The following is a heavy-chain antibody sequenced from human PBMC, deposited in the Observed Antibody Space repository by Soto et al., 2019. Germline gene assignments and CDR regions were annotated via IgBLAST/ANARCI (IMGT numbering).Heavy chain of an antibody. Sequence: SVKVSCKASGFTFTSSAMQWVRQARGQRLEWIGWIVVGSGNTNYAQKFQERVTITRDMSTSTAYMELSSLRSEDTAVYYCAVDSRVYSSSFLLDYWGQGTLVTVSS. D-gene: IGHD6-6*01. CDR2: IVVGSGNT. CDR3: AVDSRVYSSSFLLDY. V-gene: IGHV1-58*02. J-gene: IGHJ4*02. CDR1: GFTFTSSA.